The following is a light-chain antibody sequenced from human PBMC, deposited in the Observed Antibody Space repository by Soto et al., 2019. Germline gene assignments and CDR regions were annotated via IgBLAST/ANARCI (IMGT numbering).Light chain of an antibody. CDR1: QDISTH. V-gene: IGKV1-9*01. Sequence: IQLTQSPSSLSASVGDRVTISCRSSQDISTHLAWFAQKPGRAPQLLIYAASTLHSGVPSRFSGSGSGTDFTPTISSLQPEDFDTYYCQHLNTYPITFGPGTRLEIK. J-gene: IGKJ5*01. CDR2: AAS. CDR3: QHLNTYPIT.